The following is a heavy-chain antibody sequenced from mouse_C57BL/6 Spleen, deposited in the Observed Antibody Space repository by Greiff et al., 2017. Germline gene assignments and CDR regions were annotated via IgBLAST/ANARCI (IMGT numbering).Heavy chain of an antibody. CDR1: GFTFSNYW. CDR3: TRDYYAFYFDY. V-gene: IGHV6-3*01. Sequence: EVMLVESGGGLVQPGGSMKLSCVASGFTFSNYWMNWVRQSPEKGLEWVAQIRLKSDNYATHYAESVKGRFTISRDDSKSSVYLQMNNLRAEDTGIYYCTRDYYAFYFDYWGQGTTLTVSS. CDR2: IRLKSDNYAT. D-gene: IGHD1-1*01. J-gene: IGHJ2*01.